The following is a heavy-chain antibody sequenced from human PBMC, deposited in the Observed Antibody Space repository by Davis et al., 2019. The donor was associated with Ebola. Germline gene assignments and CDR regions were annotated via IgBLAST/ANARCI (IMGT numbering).Heavy chain of an antibody. J-gene: IGHJ5*02. Sequence: ASVKVSCKASGYTFTSYYMHWARQAPGQGLEWMGIINPSGGSTSYAQNFQGRLTMTEDTSADTAYMELSSLRSEDTAVYFCAAGPVGATSAYFDPWGQGTLVTVSS. CDR2: INPSGGST. CDR3: AAGPVGATSAYFDP. CDR1: GYTFTSYY. V-gene: IGHV1-46*01. D-gene: IGHD1-26*01.